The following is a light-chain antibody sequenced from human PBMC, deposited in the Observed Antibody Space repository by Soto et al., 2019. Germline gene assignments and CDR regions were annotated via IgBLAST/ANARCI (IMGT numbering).Light chain of an antibody. J-gene: IGKJ2*01. V-gene: IGKV1-39*01. CDR3: QQSYSTPPRYT. Sequence: DIQMTQSPSSLSASVGDRVTITCRSSQSISSFLNWYQQKPGKAPKVLIXAASRLXSGVPSRFSGSGSATDFTLTISSLQPEDYATYYCQQSYSTPPRYTFGQGTTVDIK. CDR2: AAS. CDR1: QSISSF.